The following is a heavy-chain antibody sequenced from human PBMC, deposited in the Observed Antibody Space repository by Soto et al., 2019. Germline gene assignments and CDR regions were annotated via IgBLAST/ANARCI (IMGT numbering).Heavy chain of an antibody. CDR2: LNAGNSNR. Sequence: VQLVQSGAEVKKPGASVKVSCKASGYTFTNNAIHWVRQAPGQRLEWLGWLNAGNSNREYSQKFQGRIIITKDTTASTAYMELSSLISEDTAVYYCARGNAFVWGSYSSDAFDIWGQWTMVTVSS. V-gene: IGHV1-3*01. CDR1: GYTFTNNA. J-gene: IGHJ3*02. CDR3: ARGNAFVWGSYSSDAFDI. D-gene: IGHD3-16*01.